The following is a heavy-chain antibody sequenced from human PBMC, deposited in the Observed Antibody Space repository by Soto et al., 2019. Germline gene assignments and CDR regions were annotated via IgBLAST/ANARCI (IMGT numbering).Heavy chain of an antibody. CDR1: GGSISSYY. J-gene: IGHJ3*02. D-gene: IGHD3-10*01. V-gene: IGHV4-59*08. Sequence: QVQLQESGPGLVKPSETLSLTCTVSGGSISSYYWSWIRQPPGKGLEWIGYIYYTGSTNNNPSLKGRVTISVDTSKNQFSLKLSSVTAADTAVYYCARRYGSCFEIWGQGTMVTVSS. CDR3: ARRYGSCFEI. CDR2: IYYTGST.